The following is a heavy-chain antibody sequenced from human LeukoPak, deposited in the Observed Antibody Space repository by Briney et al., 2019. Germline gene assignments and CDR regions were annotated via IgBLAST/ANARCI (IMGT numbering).Heavy chain of an antibody. V-gene: IGHV3-30*18. CDR3: AKDPKPSMGFFGVADT. J-gene: IGHJ4*02. D-gene: IGHD3-3*01. CDR1: GFTFSSYG. Sequence: GGSLRLSCAASGFTFSSYGMHWVRQAPGKGLEWVAVISYDGSNRYYADSVKGRFTISRDNSKNTLYLQMNSLRAEDTAVYYCAKDPKPSMGFFGVADTWGQGTLVTVSA. CDR2: ISYDGSNR.